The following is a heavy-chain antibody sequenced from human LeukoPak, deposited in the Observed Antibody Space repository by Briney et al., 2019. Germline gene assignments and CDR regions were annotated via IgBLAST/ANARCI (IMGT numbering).Heavy chain of an antibody. CDR2: LSDSGASK. D-gene: IGHD3-3*01. V-gene: IGHV3-23*01. CDR3: AKEPLRFLEWYV. Sequence: GGSLRLSCAASGFTFSSYAMTWVRQAPGKGLEWVSALSDSGASKYYADSVKGRFTISRDNSKNTLYLQMNSLRAEDTAVYYCAKEPLRFLEWYVWGQGTTVTVSS. CDR1: GFTFSSYA. J-gene: IGHJ6*02.